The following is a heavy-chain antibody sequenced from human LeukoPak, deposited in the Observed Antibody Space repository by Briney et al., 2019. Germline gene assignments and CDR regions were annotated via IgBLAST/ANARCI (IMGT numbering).Heavy chain of an antibody. J-gene: IGHJ6*04. D-gene: IGHD4-17*01. CDR2: ISYDGTNK. V-gene: IGHV3-30*18. CDR1: GFTFSSHG. Sequence: GGSLRLSCAASGFTFSSHGMHWVRQAPGKGLEWVAVISYDGTNKYYADSVKGRFTVSRDNSKNTVYLQMNSLRAEDTAVYYCAKGHYGDNYYYGMDVWGKGTTVTVSS. CDR3: AKGHYGDNYYYGMDV.